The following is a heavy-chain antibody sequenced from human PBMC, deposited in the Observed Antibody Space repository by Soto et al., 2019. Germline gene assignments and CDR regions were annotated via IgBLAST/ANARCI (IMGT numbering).Heavy chain of an antibody. D-gene: IGHD3-22*01. CDR1: GFTFSGSA. Sequence: EVQLVESGGGLVQPGGSLKLSCAASGFTFSGSAMHWVRQASGKGLQWVGRIRSKANSYATSYDASVKGRFTISRDDSKNTAYLQMNSLRTEDTAVYYCTRRYFYDSSGYYMDDYWGQGTLVTVSP. CDR2: IRSKANSYAT. J-gene: IGHJ4*02. CDR3: TRRYFYDSSGYYMDDY. V-gene: IGHV3-73*02.